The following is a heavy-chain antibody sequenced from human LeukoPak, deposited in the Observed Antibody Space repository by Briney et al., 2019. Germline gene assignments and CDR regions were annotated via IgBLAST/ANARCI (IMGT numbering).Heavy chain of an antibody. Sequence: PSETLSLTCTVSGGSISSYYWSWIRQPPGKGLEWIGYIHYSGSTNYNPSLKSRVTISVDTSKNQFSLKLSSVTAADTAVYYCARVHYDFWSGYSNAFDIWGQGTMVTVSS. CDR3: ARVHYDFWSGYSNAFDI. CDR1: GGSISSYY. CDR2: IHYSGST. V-gene: IGHV4-59*01. D-gene: IGHD3-3*01. J-gene: IGHJ3*02.